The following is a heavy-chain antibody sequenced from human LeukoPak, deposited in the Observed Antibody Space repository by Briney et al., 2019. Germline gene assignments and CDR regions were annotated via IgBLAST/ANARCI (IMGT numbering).Heavy chain of an antibody. V-gene: IGHV4-31*03. CDR2: IYYSGST. CDR3: ARVRGFGAARNWFDP. D-gene: IGHD3-10*01. J-gene: IGHJ5*02. CDR1: GGSISSGGYY. Sequence: PSETLSLTCTVSGGSISSGGYYWSWIRQHPGKGLEWIGYIYYSGSTNYNPSLKSRVTVSVDTSKNQFSLKLSSVTAADTAVYYCARVRGFGAARNWFDPWGQGTLVTVSS.